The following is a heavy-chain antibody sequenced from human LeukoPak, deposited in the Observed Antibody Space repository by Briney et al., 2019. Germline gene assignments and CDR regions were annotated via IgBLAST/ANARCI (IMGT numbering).Heavy chain of an antibody. Sequence: ASVTDSFKASGYTFTSYGISWVRQAPGQGLEWMGWISAYNGNTNYAQKLQGRVTMTTDTSTSTAYMELRSLRSDDTAVYYCARERVTPYGVCYLADYWGQGTLVTVSS. CDR3: ARERVTPYGVCYLADY. CDR2: ISAYNGNT. D-gene: IGHD2-8*01. J-gene: IGHJ4*02. V-gene: IGHV1-18*01. CDR1: GYTFTSYG.